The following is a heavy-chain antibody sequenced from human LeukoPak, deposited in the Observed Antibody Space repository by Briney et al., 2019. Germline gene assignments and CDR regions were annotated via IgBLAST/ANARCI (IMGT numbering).Heavy chain of an antibody. CDR3: ARYRHLGY. CDR2: INQNGGEK. J-gene: IGHJ4*02. CDR1: GFTFSGYW. Sequence: PGGSLRLSCADSGFTFSGYWMNWVRQAPGKGLGWVANINQNGGEKYYVDSVKGRFTISRDNGKNSLYLQMNSLRAEDTAVYYCARYRHLGYWGQGTLVTVSS. V-gene: IGHV3-7*01.